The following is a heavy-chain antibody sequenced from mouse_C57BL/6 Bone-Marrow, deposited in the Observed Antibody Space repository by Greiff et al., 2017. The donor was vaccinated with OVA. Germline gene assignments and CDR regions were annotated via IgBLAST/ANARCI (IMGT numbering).Heavy chain of an antibody. D-gene: IGHD1-1*01. V-gene: IGHV1-81*01. CDR3: ARKGTTVVANYFDY. CDR2: IYPRSGNT. CDR1: GYTFTSYG. Sequence: QVQLQQSGAELARPGASVKLSCKASGYTFTSYGISWVKQRTGQGLEWIGEIYPRSGNTYYNGKFKGKATLTADKSSSTAYMELRSLTSEDSAVYFCARKGTTVVANYFDYWGQGTTLTVSS. J-gene: IGHJ2*01.